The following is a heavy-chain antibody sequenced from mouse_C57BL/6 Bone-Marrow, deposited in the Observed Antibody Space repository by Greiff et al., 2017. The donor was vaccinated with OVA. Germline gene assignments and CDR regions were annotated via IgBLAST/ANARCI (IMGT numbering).Heavy chain of an antibody. V-gene: IGHV5-6*02. D-gene: IGHD1-1*01. CDR3: ARQGVYYGSSPFAY. Sequence: EVMLVESGGDLVKPGGSLKLSCAASGFTFSSYGMSWVRQTPDKRLEWVATISSGGSYTYYPDSVKGRFTISRVNAKNTLYLQMSSLKSEDTAMYYCARQGVYYGSSPFAYWGQGTLVTVSA. J-gene: IGHJ3*01. CDR1: GFTFSSYG. CDR2: ISSGGSYT.